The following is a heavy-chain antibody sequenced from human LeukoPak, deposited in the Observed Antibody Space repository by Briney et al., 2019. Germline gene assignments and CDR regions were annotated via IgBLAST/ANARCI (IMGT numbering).Heavy chain of an antibody. CDR3: ARDLDGYRSGNGA. Sequence: GGSLRLSCAASGLTVSSNYMSWVRHSPGKGLEWVSVIYSGGSTYYANSVKGRFTISRDNSKNTLYLQVNSLRAEDTAVYYCARDLDGYRSGNGAWGQGTLVTVSS. V-gene: IGHV3-66*01. D-gene: IGHD5-12*01. CDR2: IYSGGST. J-gene: IGHJ5*02. CDR1: GLTVSSNY.